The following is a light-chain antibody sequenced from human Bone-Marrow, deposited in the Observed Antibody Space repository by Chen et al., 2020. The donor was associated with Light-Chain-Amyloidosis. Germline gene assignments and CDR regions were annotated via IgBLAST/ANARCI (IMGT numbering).Light chain of an antibody. CDR1: SGFNVGIYR. Sequence: QAVLTQPSSLSASPGASASLTCTLRSGFNVGIYRIYWYQQKPGSPPQYLLMYKSDSDNQQGSGVAIRFSGFEDASATSGILLISGLQSEDEADYYCMIWYSSASVFGGGTKLTVL. V-gene: IGLV5-45*03. J-gene: IGLJ3*02. CDR2: YKSDSDN. CDR3: MIWYSSASV.